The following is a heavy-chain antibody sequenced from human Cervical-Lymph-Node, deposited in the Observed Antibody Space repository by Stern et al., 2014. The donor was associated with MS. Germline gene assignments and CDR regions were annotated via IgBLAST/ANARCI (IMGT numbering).Heavy chain of an antibody. CDR2: IYHSTIT. CDR3: AGSSVASLYDF. J-gene: IGHJ4*02. CDR1: SGSITTDSYY. Sequence: QVQLQESGPGLLKPSQTLSLTCTVSSGSITTDSYYWTWIRQHPGKGLEWIGYIYHSTITHYNPSFQSRVAISMLTSKNQFSLQLRSVTAADTAVYYCAGSSVASLYDFWGQGTLVTVSS. D-gene: IGHD3/OR15-3a*01. V-gene: IGHV4-31*03.